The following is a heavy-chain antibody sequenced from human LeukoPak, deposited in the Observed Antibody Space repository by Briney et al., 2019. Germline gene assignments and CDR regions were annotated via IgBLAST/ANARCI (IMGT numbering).Heavy chain of an antibody. D-gene: IGHD3-10*01. CDR3: ARWYYGSGSYYNINRFDY. CDR1: GYTFTGYY. CDR2: INPNSGGT. V-gene: IGHV1-2*06. J-gene: IGHJ4*02. Sequence: ASVKVSCKASGYTFTGYYMHWVRQAPGQGLEWMGRINPNSGGTNYAQKFQGRVTMTRDTSISTAYMELSRLRSDDTPVYYCARWYYGSGSYYNINRFDYWGQGTLVTVSS.